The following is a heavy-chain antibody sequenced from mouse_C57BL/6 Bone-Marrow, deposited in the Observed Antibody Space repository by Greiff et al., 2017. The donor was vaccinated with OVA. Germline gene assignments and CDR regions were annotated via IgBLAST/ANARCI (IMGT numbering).Heavy chain of an antibody. CDR2: ISSGGSYT. CDR1: GFTFSSYG. V-gene: IGHV5-6*01. CDR3: ARHLGGPLDHYFDY. J-gene: IGHJ2*01. Sequence: EVKLQESGGDLVKPGGSLKLSCAASGFTFSSYGMSWVRQTPDKRLEWVATISSGGSYTYYPDSVKGRFTISRDNAKNTLYLQMSSLKSEDTAMYYCARHLGGPLDHYFDYWGQGTTLTVSS. D-gene: IGHD3-3*01.